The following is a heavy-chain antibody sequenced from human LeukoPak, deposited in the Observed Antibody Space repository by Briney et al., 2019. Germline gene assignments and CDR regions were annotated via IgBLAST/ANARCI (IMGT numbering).Heavy chain of an antibody. CDR3: ARSIGYCSSTSCSSRLWFDY. D-gene: IGHD2-2*01. CDR2: INPSGGST. J-gene: IGHJ4*02. Sequence: ASLNVSCKASGYTFTGSYIHWVRQAPGQGLEWMGIINPSGGSTSYAQKFQGRVTMTRDTSTSTVYMELSSLRSEDTAVYYCARSIGYCSSTSCSSRLWFDYWGQGTLVTVSS. V-gene: IGHV1-46*01. CDR1: GYTFTGSY.